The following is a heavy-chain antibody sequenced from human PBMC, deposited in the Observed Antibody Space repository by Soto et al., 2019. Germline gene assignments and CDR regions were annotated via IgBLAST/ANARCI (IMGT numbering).Heavy chain of an antibody. J-gene: IGHJ4*02. CDR1: GFTFSSYI. CDR3: ARDPVGATYFDY. D-gene: IGHD1-26*01. CDR2: ISSSSSYI. Sequence: GGSLRLSCAASGFTFSSYIMNWVRQAPGKGLEWVSSISSSSSYIYYADSVKGRFTISRDNAKNSLYLQMNSLRAEDTAVYYCARDPVGATYFDYWGQGTLVNVSS. V-gene: IGHV3-21*01.